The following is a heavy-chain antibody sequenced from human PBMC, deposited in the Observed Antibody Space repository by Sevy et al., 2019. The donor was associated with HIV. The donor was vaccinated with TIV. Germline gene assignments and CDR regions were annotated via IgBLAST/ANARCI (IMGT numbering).Heavy chain of an antibody. D-gene: IGHD6-13*01. CDR2: ISASGETT. V-gene: IGHV3-23*01. J-gene: IGHJ4*02. CDR1: GFTFINYA. Sequence: GGSLRLSCAASGFTFINYAMSWVRQAPGKGLEWVSLISASGETTYYADSVKGRFTISRDNSKNTLYLQMNSLRAEDTAIYYCATYWQLDDWGQGTLVTVSS. CDR3: ATYWQLDD.